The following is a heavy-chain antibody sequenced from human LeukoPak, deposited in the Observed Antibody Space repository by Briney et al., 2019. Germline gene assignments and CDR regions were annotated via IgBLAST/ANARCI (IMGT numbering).Heavy chain of an antibody. CDR1: GGSITSYY. CDR2: IYYSGST. Sequence: SETLSLTCIVSGGSITSYYWSWIRQPPGKGLEWIGYIYYSGSTNYNPSLKSRVTISVDTSKNQFSLKLSSVTAADTAVYYCARTASSGYYYMMYDYWGQGTLVTVSS. J-gene: IGHJ4*02. D-gene: IGHD3-22*01. V-gene: IGHV4-59*01. CDR3: ARTASSGYYYMMYDY.